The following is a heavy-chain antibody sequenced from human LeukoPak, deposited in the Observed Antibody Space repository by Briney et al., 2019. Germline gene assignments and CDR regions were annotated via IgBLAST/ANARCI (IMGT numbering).Heavy chain of an antibody. CDR1: GGSISSYY. J-gene: IGHJ4*02. CDR3: ARGQKYRNGYTVTELGSGYFDY. Sequence: SETLSLTCSVSGGSISSYYWSWLRQPPGKGLEWIGYIYYSGRTNYNPSLKSRVTISVDTSKNQFSLTLSSVTAADTAVYYCARGQKYRNGYTVTELGSGYFDYWGQGTLVTVFS. D-gene: IGHD5-18*01. CDR2: IYYSGRT. V-gene: IGHV4-59*01.